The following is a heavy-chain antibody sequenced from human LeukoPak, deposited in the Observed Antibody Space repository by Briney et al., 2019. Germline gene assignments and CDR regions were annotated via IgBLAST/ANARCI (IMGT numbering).Heavy chain of an antibody. Sequence: GRSLRLSCAASGFTFSSYGMHWVRQAPGKGLEWVAVIWYDGSNKYYADSVKGRFTISRDNSKNTLYLQMNSLRAEDTAVCYCARGPGYFDYWGQGTLVTVSS. V-gene: IGHV3-33*01. CDR2: IWYDGSNK. J-gene: IGHJ4*02. CDR3: ARGPGYFDY. CDR1: GFTFSSYG.